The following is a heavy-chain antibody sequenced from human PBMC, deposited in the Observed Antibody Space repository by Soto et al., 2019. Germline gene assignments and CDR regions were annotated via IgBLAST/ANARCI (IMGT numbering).Heavy chain of an antibody. D-gene: IGHD5-12*01. CDR2: VNGDGSST. Sequence: HPGGSLRLSCAASGYTFSSYWMHWVRQAPGKGLVWVSRVNGDGSSTSYADPVKGRFTISRDNAKTSLYLQMNSLRAEDTSVYFCARGGYGYENWPPYYYYGMDVLGQGTSVT. CDR1: GYTFSSYW. J-gene: IGHJ6*02. CDR3: ARGGYGYENWPPYYYYGMDV. V-gene: IGHV3-74*01.